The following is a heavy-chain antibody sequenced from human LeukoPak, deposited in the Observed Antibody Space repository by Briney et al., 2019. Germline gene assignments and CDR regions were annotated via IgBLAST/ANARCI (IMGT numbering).Heavy chain of an antibody. CDR2: IRYDGSNK. V-gene: IGHV3-30*02. Sequence: GRSLRLSCAASGFTFSSYGMHWVRQAPGKGLEWVAFIRYDGSNKYYADSVKGRFTISRDNSKNTLYLQMNSLRAEDTAVYYYTTPLSYWGQGTLVTVSS. CDR3: TTPLSY. CDR1: GFTFSSYG. J-gene: IGHJ4*02.